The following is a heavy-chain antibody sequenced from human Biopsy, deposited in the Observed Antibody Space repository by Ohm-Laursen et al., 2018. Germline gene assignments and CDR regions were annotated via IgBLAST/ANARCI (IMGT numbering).Heavy chain of an antibody. CDR1: GGTFSNYA. CDR2: IIAVSGLV. V-gene: IGHV1-69*10. Sequence: ASVKVSCKASGGTFSNYAISWVRQAPGEGLEWMGGIIAVSGLVNYAPKFQGRVSITADKSTTTAYMELSNLKSEDTAVYYCATPFQYYDSWGGYPPFDRWGQGTLVTVSS. CDR3: ATPFQYYDSWGGYPPFDR. J-gene: IGHJ4*02. D-gene: IGHD3-3*01.